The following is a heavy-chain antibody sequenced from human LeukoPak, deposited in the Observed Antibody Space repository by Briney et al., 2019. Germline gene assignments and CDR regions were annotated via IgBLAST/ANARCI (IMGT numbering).Heavy chain of an antibody. CDR2: INPNNGGT. CDR3: ARGRGTTSSNFDY. Sequence: ASVKVSCKASGYTFTGYYMHWVRQAPGQGLEWMGWINPNNGGTNYAQKVQGRVTMTRDTSISTAYMELSRLTSDHTAVYYCARGRGTTSSNFDYWGQGTLVTVSS. D-gene: IGHD2-2*01. V-gene: IGHV1-2*02. J-gene: IGHJ4*02. CDR1: GYTFTGYY.